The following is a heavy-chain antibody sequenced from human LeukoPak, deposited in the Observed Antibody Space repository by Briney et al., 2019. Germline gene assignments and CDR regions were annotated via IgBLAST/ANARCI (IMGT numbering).Heavy chain of an antibody. CDR2: INPYNGGT. Sequence: ASVKVSCKASGYTFTGYYLHWVRQAPGQGLEWMGWINPYNGGTNFAQRFQGRVIMTRDTSISTTYMELSRLRSDDTAVYYCARNYDSSGYYYGDFDLWGQGTLVTVPS. V-gene: IGHV1-2*02. CDR3: ARNYDSSGYYYGDFDL. D-gene: IGHD3-22*01. J-gene: IGHJ4*02. CDR1: GYTFTGYY.